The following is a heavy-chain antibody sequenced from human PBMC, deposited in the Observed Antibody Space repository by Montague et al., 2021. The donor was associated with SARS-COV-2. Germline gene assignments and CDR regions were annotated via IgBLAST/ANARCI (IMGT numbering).Heavy chain of an antibody. CDR3: ARLRTGSYVFDY. Sequence: SETLSLTCTVSGGSINGYYRSWIRQSPGKGLDWIGYIHYTGNTNYNPSLKGRVTISLDTSKSQFSLRLSSVTAADTAVYSCARLRTGSYVFDYWGQGTLVTVSS. CDR2: IHYTGNT. CDR1: GGSINGYY. J-gene: IGHJ4*02. V-gene: IGHV4-59*08. D-gene: IGHD1-26*01.